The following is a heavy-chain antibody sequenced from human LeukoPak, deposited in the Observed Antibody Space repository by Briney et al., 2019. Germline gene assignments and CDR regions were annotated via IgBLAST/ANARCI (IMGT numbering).Heavy chain of an antibody. D-gene: IGHD4/OR15-4a*01. V-gene: IGHV4-38-2*02. J-gene: IGHJ4*02. CDR2: IYHGGST. CDR1: GYSITSGYY. CDR3: ARTIGSDYADY. Sequence: PETLSLTCTVSGYSITSGYYWGWIRQPPGKGLEWIGNIYHGGSTYYNPSLKSRVTISVDTSKNHFSLKLNSVTAADTAVYYCARTIGSDYADYWGQGTLVTVSS.